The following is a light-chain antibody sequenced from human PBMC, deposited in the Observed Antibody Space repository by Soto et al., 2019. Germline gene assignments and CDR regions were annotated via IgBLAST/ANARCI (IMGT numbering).Light chain of an antibody. Sequence: QLVLTQSPSASASVGASVKLTCTLSSGPSSYAIAWHQQQPEKAPRYLMKFNSDGSHNKGDGIPDRFSGSSSGAEHYLTISNLQYEDEADYYCQTGGTGSHVVFGGGTKVTVL. CDR1: SGPSSYA. V-gene: IGLV4-69*01. CDR2: FNSDGSH. J-gene: IGLJ2*01. CDR3: QTGGTGSHVV.